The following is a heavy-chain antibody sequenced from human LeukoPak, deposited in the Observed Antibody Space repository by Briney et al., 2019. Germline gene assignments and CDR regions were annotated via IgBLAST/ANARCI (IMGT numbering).Heavy chain of an antibody. Sequence: GGSLRLSCAASGFTFSSYGMHRVRQAPGKGLEWVAFIRYDGSNKYYADSVKGRFTISRDNSKNTLYLQMNSLRAEDTAVYYCAKAAYGGKNWFDPWGQGTLVTVSS. CDR2: IRYDGSNK. CDR1: GFTFSSYG. CDR3: AKAAYGGKNWFDP. D-gene: IGHD4-23*01. V-gene: IGHV3-30*02. J-gene: IGHJ5*02.